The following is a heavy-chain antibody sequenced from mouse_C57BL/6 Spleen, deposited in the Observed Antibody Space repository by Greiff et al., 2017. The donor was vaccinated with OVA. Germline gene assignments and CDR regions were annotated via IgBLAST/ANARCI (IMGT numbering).Heavy chain of an antibody. CDR2: IDPSDSYT. J-gene: IGHJ1*03. CDR1: GYTFTSYW. Sequence: QVQLQQSGAELVKPGASVKLSCKASGYTFTSYWMQWVKQRPGQGLEWIGEIDPSDSYTNYNQKFKGKATLTVDTSSSTAYMQLSSLTSEDSAVYYCAREITTVKYFDVWGTGTTVTVSS. V-gene: IGHV1-50*01. CDR3: AREITTVKYFDV. D-gene: IGHD1-1*01.